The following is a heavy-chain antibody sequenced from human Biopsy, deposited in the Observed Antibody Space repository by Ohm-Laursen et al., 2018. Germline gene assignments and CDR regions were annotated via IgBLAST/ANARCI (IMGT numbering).Heavy chain of an antibody. CDR3: ARDAEEFDSSGPRFDY. Sequence: SLRLSCAASGFTFSRHGMHWVRQAPGKGLEWVAVIWPDGNNKYYADSVKGRFTISRDTSRNTLYMQMNSLRVEDTALYYCARDAEEFDSSGPRFDYWGQGTLVTVSS. J-gene: IGHJ4*02. CDR1: GFTFSRHG. CDR2: IWPDGNNK. V-gene: IGHV3-33*01. D-gene: IGHD3-22*01.